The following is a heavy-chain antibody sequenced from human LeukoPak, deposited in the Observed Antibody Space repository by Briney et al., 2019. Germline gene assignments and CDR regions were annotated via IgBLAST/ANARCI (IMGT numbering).Heavy chain of an antibody. V-gene: IGHV4-30-2*01. CDR2: IYHSGST. D-gene: IGHD2-2*02. J-gene: IGHJ3*02. CDR3: ASYCSSTSCYIGGGDAFDI. CDR1: GGSISSGGYS. Sequence: SQTLSLTCAVSGGSISSGGYSWSWIRQPPGKGLEWIGYIYHSGSTYYNPSLKSRVTISVDRSKNQFSLKLSSVTAADTAVYYCASYCSSTSCYIGGGDAFDIWGQGTMVTASS.